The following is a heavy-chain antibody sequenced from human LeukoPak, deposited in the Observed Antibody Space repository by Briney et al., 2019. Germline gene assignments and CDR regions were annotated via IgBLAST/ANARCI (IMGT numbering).Heavy chain of an antibody. V-gene: IGHV1-2*06. CDR1: GYTFTGYY. D-gene: IGHD1-26*01. Sequence: GASVKVSCKASGYTFTGYYMHWVRQAPGQGLEWMGRINPYSGDTNFAQKFQGRVTMTRDTSITTAYMDLSSLTPDDTAVYYCARVFGWELLRGAFDIWGQGTMVTVSS. CDR3: ARVFGWELLRGAFDI. J-gene: IGHJ3*02. CDR2: INPYSGDT.